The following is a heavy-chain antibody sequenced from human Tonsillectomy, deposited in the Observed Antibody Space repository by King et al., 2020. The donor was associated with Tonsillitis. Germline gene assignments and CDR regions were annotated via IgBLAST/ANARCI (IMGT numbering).Heavy chain of an antibody. CDR3: ARGKPYYDFWSGYYKTHY. J-gene: IGHJ4*02. V-gene: IGHV3-48*01. CDR2: ISSSSSTI. CDR1: GFTFSSYS. D-gene: IGHD3-3*01. Sequence: VQLVESGGGLVQPGGSLRLSCAASGFTFSSYSMNWGRQAPGKGLEWGSYISSSSSTIYYADSVKGRFTISRDNAKNSLYLQMNSLRAEDTAVYYCARGKPYYDFWSGYYKTHYWGQGTLVTVSS.